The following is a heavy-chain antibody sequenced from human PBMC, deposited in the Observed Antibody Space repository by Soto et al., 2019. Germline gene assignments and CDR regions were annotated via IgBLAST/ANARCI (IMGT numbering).Heavy chain of an antibody. CDR1: GFTFSSYS. V-gene: IGHV3-48*01. J-gene: IGHJ3*02. D-gene: IGHD3-16*01. CDR2: ISSSSNTI. CDR3: ARENPTRGGGAFDI. Sequence: EVQLVESGGGLVQPGGSLRLSCAASGFTFSSYSMNWVRQAPGKGLEWVSYISSSSNTIYYADSVKGRFTISRDNAKNSLYLQMNSLRAEDPAVYHCARENPTRGGGAFDIWGQGTMVTVSS.